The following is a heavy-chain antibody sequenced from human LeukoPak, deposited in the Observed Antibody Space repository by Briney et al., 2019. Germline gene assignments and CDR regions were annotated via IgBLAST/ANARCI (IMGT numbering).Heavy chain of an antibody. CDR1: GFTFSSYD. CDR3: AKPVPNWNDEATFDY. V-gene: IGHV3-30*02. D-gene: IGHD1-1*01. J-gene: IGHJ4*02. CDR2: IRYDGSNK. Sequence: GGSLRLSCAASGFTFSSYDMHWVRQAPGKGLEWVAFIRYDGSNKYYADSVKGRFTISRDNSKNTLYLQMNSLRAEDTAVYYCAKPVPNWNDEATFDYWGQGTLVTVSS.